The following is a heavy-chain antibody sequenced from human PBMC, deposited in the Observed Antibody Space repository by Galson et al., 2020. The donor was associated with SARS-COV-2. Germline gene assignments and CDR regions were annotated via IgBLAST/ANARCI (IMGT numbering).Heavy chain of an antibody. Sequence: SQTLSLTCTVPGGSISSSNSYWAWIRQPPGKGLEWIGSIYYSGTTYYNPSLVSRVSISVDTSKNQFSLKLTSVTAADTALYYCARQLYCSGIVYGMDVWGQGTTVTVSS. CDR2: IYYSGTT. CDR1: GGSISSSNSY. V-gene: IGHV4-39*01. J-gene: IGHJ6*02. D-gene: IGHD2-15*01. CDR3: ARQLYCSGIVYGMDV.